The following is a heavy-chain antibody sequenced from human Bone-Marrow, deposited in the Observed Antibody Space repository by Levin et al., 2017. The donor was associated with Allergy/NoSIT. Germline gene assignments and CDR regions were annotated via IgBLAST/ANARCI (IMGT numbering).Heavy chain of an antibody. D-gene: IGHD6-19*01. J-gene: IGHJ3*02. CDR1: GFTFTNAW. Sequence: SGGSLRLSCAASGFTFTNAWMSWVRQTPGKGLEWVGRIRTKIEGETIDYAASVKGRFTISRDDSKNTLYVQMNSLKSEDTGLYYCVSGWYEGDAFDIWGQGTMVTVSS. CDR2: IRTKIEGETI. CDR3: VSGWYEGDAFDI. V-gene: IGHV3-15*01.